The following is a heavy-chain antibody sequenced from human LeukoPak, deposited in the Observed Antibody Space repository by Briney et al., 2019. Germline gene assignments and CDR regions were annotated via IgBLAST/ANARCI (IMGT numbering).Heavy chain of an antibody. CDR2: IYTSGST. V-gene: IGHV4-4*07. CDR3: ASRGSLGGAFDI. Sequence: SETLSLTCTVSGGSISSYYWSWIRQPAGRGLEWIGRIYTSGSTNYNPSLKSRVTMSVDTSKNQFSLKLSSVTAADTAVYYCASRGSLGGAFDIWGQGTMVTVSS. J-gene: IGHJ3*02. D-gene: IGHD3-10*01. CDR1: GGSISSYY.